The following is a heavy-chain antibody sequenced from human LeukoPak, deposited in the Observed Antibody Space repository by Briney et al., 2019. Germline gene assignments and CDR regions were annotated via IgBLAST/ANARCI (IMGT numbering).Heavy chain of an antibody. CDR2: IIPIFGTA. J-gene: IGHJ1*01. V-gene: IGHV1-69*13. CDR1: GGTFSSHA. CDR3: ARDSSEFRSLIPH. D-gene: IGHD2-21*01. Sequence: ASVNVSCKASGGTFSSHAISWVRQAPGQGLEWMGGIIPIFGTAKYAQKFQGRVTITADESTSTAYMELSSLRSEDTAVYYCARDSSEFRSLIPHWGQGTLVTVSS.